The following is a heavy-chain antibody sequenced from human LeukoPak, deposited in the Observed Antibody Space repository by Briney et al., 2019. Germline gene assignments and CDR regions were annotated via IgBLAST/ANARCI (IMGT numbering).Heavy chain of an antibody. Sequence: GASVKVSCEASGYTFTSYFMHWMRQAPGQGPEWMGIINPRGGSTEYSHKFQGRLTMTSDTSTSTVYMELNSLRSEDTAVYFCARHSSSWYYFDYWGQGTLVTVSS. V-gene: IGHV1-46*01. CDR1: GYTFTSYF. CDR3: ARHSSSWYYFDY. CDR2: INPRGGST. J-gene: IGHJ4*02. D-gene: IGHD6-13*01.